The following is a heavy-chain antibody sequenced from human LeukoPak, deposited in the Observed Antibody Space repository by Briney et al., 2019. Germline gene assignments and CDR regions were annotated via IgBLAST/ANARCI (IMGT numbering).Heavy chain of an antibody. CDR1: GYTLTELS. CDR3: ATDQGDYENGAFDI. Sequence: ASVKVSCKVSGYTLTELSMHWVRQAPGKGLEWMGGFDPEDGETIYAQKFQGRVTMTEDTSTDTAYMELNSLRSEDTAVYYCATDQGDYENGAFDIWGQGTMVTVSS. CDR2: FDPEDGET. J-gene: IGHJ3*02. D-gene: IGHD4-17*01. V-gene: IGHV1-24*01.